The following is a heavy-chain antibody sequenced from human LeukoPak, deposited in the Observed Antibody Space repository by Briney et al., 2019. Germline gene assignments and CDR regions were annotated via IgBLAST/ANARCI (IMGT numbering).Heavy chain of an antibody. CDR1: GGSISGYY. J-gene: IGHJ3*02. V-gene: IGHV4-59*01. D-gene: IGHD3-22*01. CDR2: IYYSGST. Sequence: SQTLSLTCTVSGGSISGYYWNWIRQPPGKGLEWIGYIYYSGSTNYNPSLKSRVTISADTSKNQLSLKLSSVTAADTAIYYCARDRGGSYYDSSGSVTNIWGQGTMVTVSS. CDR3: ARDRGGSYYDSSGSVTNI.